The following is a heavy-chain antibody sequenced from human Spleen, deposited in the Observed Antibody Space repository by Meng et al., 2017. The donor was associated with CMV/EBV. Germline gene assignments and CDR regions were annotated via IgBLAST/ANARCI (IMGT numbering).Heavy chain of an antibody. Sequence: SVKVSCKASGGTFSNNAVSWVRQAPGQGLEWMGGFIPMFGSAKYAPKFQDRVTITTDESTNTAYMELTGLRSGDTAIYYCARSGTMVAYIESWGRGTLVTVSS. V-gene: IGHV1-69*05. CDR1: GGTFSNNA. D-gene: IGHD4/OR15-4a*01. CDR3: ARSGTMVAYIES. J-gene: IGHJ4*02. CDR2: FIPMFGSA.